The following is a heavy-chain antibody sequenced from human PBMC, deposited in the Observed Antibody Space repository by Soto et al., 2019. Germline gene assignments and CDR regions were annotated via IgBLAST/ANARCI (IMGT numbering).Heavy chain of an antibody. D-gene: IGHD3-16*02. CDR3: ARGDWGSYRRFDY. Sequence: PGGSLRLSCAASGFTFSGYSMNWIRQAPGKGLEWVAYISSGGGTIYYAGSVKGRFTISRDNAESSLYLQMNSLRAEDTAEYYCARGDWGSYRRFDYWGQGTLVTVSS. CDR1: GFTFSGYS. J-gene: IGHJ4*02. CDR2: ISSGGGTI. V-gene: IGHV3-48*01.